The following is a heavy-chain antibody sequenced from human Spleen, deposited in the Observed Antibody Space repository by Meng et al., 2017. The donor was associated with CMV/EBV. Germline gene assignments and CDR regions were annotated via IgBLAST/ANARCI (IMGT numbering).Heavy chain of an antibody. Sequence: QVQLQQGVAGLLNPSETLSLTCTVSGGPISSYYWSWIRQPAGKGLEWIGRIYTSGSTNYNPSLKSRVTMSVDTSKNQFSLKLSSVTAADTAVYYCARDQLIDPLGDFDYWGQGTLVTVSS. J-gene: IGHJ4*02. D-gene: IGHD1-1*01. CDR3: ARDQLIDPLGDFDY. CDR2: IYTSGST. CDR1: GGPISSYY. V-gene: IGHV4-59*10.